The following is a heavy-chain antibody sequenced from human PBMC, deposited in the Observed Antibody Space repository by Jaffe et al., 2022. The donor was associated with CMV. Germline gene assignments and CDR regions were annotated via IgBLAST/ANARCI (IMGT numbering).Heavy chain of an antibody. Sequence: QVQLQESGPGLVKPSETLSLTCTVSGGSISSYYWSWIRQPPGKGLEWIGYIYYSGSTNYNPSLKSRVTISVDTSKNQFSLKLSSVTAADTAVYYCASSLVAAAGLDFDYWGQGTLVTVSS. D-gene: IGHD6-13*01. V-gene: IGHV4-59*01. CDR1: GGSISSYY. J-gene: IGHJ4*02. CDR2: IYYSGST. CDR3: ASSLVAAAGLDFDY.